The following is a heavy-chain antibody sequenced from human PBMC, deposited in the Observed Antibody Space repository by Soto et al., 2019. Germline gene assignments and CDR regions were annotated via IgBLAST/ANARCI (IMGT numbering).Heavy chain of an antibody. CDR2: ISGSGGST. V-gene: IGHV3-23*01. Sequence: GGSLRLSCAASVFTFSSYAMIWVRQAPGKGLDWVSNISGSGGSTYYADSMKGRFTISRDNSKNTLHLQMNSLRVEDTAVYYCAKRGRGAVAFDYWGQGTLVTVSS. D-gene: IGHD6-19*01. J-gene: IGHJ4*02. CDR3: AKRGRGAVAFDY. CDR1: VFTFSSYA.